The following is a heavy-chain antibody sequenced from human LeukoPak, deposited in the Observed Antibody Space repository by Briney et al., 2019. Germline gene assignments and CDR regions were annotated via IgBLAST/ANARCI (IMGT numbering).Heavy chain of an antibody. CDR2: IYSGGST. D-gene: IGHD6-19*01. CDR3: ATVTKQWLVDDAFGI. V-gene: IGHV3-66*01. Sequence: GGSLRLSCAASGFTVSSNYMSWVRQAPGKGLEWVSVIYSGGSTYYADSVKGRFTISRDNSKNTLYLQMNSLRAEDTAVYYCATVTKQWLVDDAFGIWGQGTMVTVSS. CDR1: GFTVSSNY. J-gene: IGHJ3*02.